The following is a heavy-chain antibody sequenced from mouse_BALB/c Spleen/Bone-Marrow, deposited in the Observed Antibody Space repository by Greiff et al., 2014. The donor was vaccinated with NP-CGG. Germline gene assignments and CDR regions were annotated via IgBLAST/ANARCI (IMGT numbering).Heavy chain of an antibody. V-gene: IGHV5-6-5*01. CDR1: GFTFSSYA. J-gene: IGHJ2*01. D-gene: IGHD2-2*01. CDR2: ISSGGGT. CDR3: AREVNGWYYFDY. Sequence: EVKLVESGGGLVKPGGSLKLSCAASGFTFSSYAMPWVRQTPEKRLEWVASISSGGGTYYPDSVKGRFTISRDNARMILYLQMSSLRSEDEAMYYCAREVNGWYYFDYWGQGTTLTVSP.